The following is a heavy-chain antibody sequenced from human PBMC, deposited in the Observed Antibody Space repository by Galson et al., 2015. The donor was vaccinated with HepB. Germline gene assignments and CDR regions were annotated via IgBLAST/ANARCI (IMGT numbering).Heavy chain of an antibody. D-gene: IGHD2-15*01. CDR3: ARRYCSGGSCYFPADY. V-gene: IGHV3-21*01. Sequence: SLRLSCAASGFTFSSYTMNWVRQAPGKGLEWVSSISSSSSYIYYADSVKGRFTISRDSAKNSLYLQMNSLRAEDTAVYYCARRYCSGGSCYFPADYWGQGTLVTVSS. CDR1: GFTFSSYT. CDR2: ISSSSSYI. J-gene: IGHJ4*02.